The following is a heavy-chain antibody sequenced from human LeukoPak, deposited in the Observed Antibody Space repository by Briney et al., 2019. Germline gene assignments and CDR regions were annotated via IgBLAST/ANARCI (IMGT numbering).Heavy chain of an antibody. CDR2: ISDSGGST. CDR3: ATSGDGDYRGSYWYFDL. Sequence: PGGSLRLSCAASGFTFSSYAMSWVRQAPGKGLEWLSGISDSGGSTYYADSVKGRFTISRDNSQNTLFLRVNSLRAEDTAVYYCATSGDGDYRGSYWYFDLWGRGTLVTVSS. V-gene: IGHV3-23*01. D-gene: IGHD4-17*01. J-gene: IGHJ2*01. CDR1: GFTFSSYA.